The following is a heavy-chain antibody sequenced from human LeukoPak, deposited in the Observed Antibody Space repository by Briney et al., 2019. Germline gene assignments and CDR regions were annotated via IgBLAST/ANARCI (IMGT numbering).Heavy chain of an antibody. CDR1: GYTFTSDA. CDR2: INAGNGNT. J-gene: IGHJ4*02. D-gene: IGHD1-1*01. CDR3: ARGLERRPHYDY. V-gene: IGHV1-3*01. Sequence: ASVKFSCKASGYTFTSDAMHWVRQAPGQRLEWMGWINAGNGNTKYSQKFQGRVTITRDTSASTAYMELSSLRSEDTAVYYCARGLERRPHYDYRGQGTLVTVSS.